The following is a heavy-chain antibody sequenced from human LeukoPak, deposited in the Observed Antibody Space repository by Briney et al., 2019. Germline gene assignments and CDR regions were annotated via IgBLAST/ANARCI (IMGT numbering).Heavy chain of an antibody. CDR2: INPSGGST. CDR3: AREGVADSYDSSAYGNWFDP. J-gene: IGHJ5*02. Sequence: ASVKVSCKASGYTFTSYFMHWVRQAPGQGLEWMGIINPSGGSTSYAQKFQGRVTMTRDMSTSTVYMELSSLRSEDTAVYYCAREGVADSYDSSAYGNWFDPWGQGTPVTVSS. D-gene: IGHD3-22*01. V-gene: IGHV1-46*01. CDR1: GYTFTSYF.